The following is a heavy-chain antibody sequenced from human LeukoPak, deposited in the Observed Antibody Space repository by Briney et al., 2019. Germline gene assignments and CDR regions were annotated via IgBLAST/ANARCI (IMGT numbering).Heavy chain of an antibody. V-gene: IGHV3-23*01. D-gene: IGHD3-22*01. CDR2: ISGSGGST. J-gene: IGHJ4*02. Sequence: LGGSLRLSCAASGFTFSSYAMSWVRQAPGKGLEWVSAISGSGGSTYYADSVKGRFTISRDNSKNTLYLQMNSLRAEDTAVYYCAKKYYYDSSGYYRENDYWGQGTLVTVSS. CDR3: AKKYYYDSSGYYRENDY. CDR1: GFTFSSYA.